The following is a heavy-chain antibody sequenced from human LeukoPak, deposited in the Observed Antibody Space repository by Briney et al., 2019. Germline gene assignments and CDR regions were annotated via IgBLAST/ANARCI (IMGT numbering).Heavy chain of an antibody. D-gene: IGHD3-22*01. J-gene: IGHJ6*02. CDR2: IYYSGST. V-gene: IGHV4-59*08. CDR1: GGSISGYF. Sequence: SETLSLTCTVSGGSISGYFWSWIRQPPGKGLEWIGYIYYSGSTNYNPSLKSRVTISVDTSKNQFSLKLSSVTAADTALYYCARQQYYYDNSGSWFYYYGMDVWGPGTTGTVSS. CDR3: ARQQYYYDNSGSWFYYYGMDV.